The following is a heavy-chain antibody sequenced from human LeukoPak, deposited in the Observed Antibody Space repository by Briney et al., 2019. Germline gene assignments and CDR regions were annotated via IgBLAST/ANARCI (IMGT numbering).Heavy chain of an antibody. Sequence: VASVKVSCKASGGTFSSYAISWVRQAPGQGLEWMGGIIPIFGTANYAQKFQGRVTITTDESTSTAYMELSSLRSEDTAVYYCARANYYDSSGYFLFDYWGRNPGHRLL. J-gene: IGHJ4*01. CDR1: GGTFSSYA. CDR2: IIPIFGTA. D-gene: IGHD3-22*01. V-gene: IGHV1-69*05. CDR3: ARANYYDSSGYFLFDY.